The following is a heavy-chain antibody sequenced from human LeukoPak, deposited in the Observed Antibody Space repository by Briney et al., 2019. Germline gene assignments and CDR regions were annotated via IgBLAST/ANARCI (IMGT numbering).Heavy chain of an antibody. CDR2: IYHSGST. D-gene: IGHD3-10*01. V-gene: IGHV4-39*07. Sequence: SETLSLTCTVSGGSISSSSYYWGWIRQPPGKGLEWIGSIYHSGSTYYNPSLKSRVTISVDTSKNQFSLKLSSVTAADTAVYYCARVLGFGELAWWGQGTLVTVSS. J-gene: IGHJ4*02. CDR1: GGSISSSSYY. CDR3: ARVLGFGELAW.